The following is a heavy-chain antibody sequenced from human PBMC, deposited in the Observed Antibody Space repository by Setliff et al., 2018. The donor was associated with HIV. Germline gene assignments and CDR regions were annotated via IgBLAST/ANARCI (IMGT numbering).Heavy chain of an antibody. J-gene: IGHJ4*02. V-gene: IGHV1-2*02. Sequence: SVKVSCKASEYTFTDYFIHWVRQAPGQGPEWMGWISPYDLSERTSQRFRGRVTMTRDTSINAAYLDLSGLTSDDTAVYYCARQFSNSFDSWGQGTLVTVS. CDR2: ISPYDLSE. D-gene: IGHD7-27*01. CDR1: EYTFTDYF. CDR3: ARQFSNSFDS.